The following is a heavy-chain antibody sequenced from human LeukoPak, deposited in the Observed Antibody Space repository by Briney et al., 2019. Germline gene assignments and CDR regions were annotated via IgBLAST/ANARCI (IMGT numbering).Heavy chain of an antibody. CDR1: GFIFKTYT. D-gene: IGHD3-16*01. Sequence: GGSLRLSCAASGFIFKTYTMTWVRQAPGKVLEWVSSITGDCKYITYANSVKGRFTISRDNAKNSLYLQVASLRGDDTATYYCAREGNDYYYDQWGQGTLVTVSP. CDR3: AREGNDYYYDQ. V-gene: IGHV3-21*01. CDR2: ITGDCKYI. J-gene: IGHJ4*02.